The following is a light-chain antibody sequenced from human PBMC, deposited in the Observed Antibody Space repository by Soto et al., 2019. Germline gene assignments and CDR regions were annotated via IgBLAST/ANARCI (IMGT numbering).Light chain of an antibody. CDR2: RAS. Sequence: DIQMNHSPPTLSASVGDRVTITCRASESISRWLAWYQQKPGKSPKLLIYRASTLQNGVPSRISGSGSGTDFTLTISHLQADDFATYFCQQYKSYSPYTFGQGTEL. CDR1: ESISRW. V-gene: IGKV1-5*03. J-gene: IGKJ2*01. CDR3: QQYKSYSPYT.